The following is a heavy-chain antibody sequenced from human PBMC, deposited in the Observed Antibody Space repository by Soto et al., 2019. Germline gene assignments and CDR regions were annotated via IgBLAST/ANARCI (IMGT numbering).Heavy chain of an antibody. Sequence: EVQLLESGGGLVQPGGSLRLSCAASGFTFSSYAMSWVRQAPGKGLEWVSAISGSGGSTYYADSVKGRFTISRDNSKNTMYLQMNSVRAEDTAVYYCEKDGVLEWLMDYYDYMYVWGKGTTVTVSS. J-gene: IGHJ6*03. CDR3: EKDGVLEWLMDYYDYMYV. CDR2: ISGSGGST. D-gene: IGHD3-3*01. V-gene: IGHV3-23*01. CDR1: GFTFSSYA.